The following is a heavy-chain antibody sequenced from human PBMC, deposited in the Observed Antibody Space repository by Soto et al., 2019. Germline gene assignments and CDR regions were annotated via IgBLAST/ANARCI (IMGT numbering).Heavy chain of an antibody. D-gene: IGHD3-16*02. CDR2: INPNTGYT. Sequence: QVQLVQSGAAMKKSGASVKVSCKASGYTFTSYDINWVRQAAGQGLEWMGWINPNTGYTDYAQKFQDRVTMTGNTSITTAYMELSGLRSEDTAVYYCVRGRVMITFGVVIVIDYWGQGSPVTVSS. CDR1: GYTFTSYD. J-gene: IGHJ4*02. V-gene: IGHV1-8*01. CDR3: VRGRVMITFGVVIVIDY.